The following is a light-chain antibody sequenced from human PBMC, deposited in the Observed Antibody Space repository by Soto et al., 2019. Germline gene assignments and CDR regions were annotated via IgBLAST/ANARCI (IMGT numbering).Light chain of an antibody. CDR1: QGTRND. Sequence: AIQMTQSPSSLSASVGDRVTITCRASQGTRNDLGWYQQKPGNAPKVLIYAASTLQSGVPSRFSGSGSGTDFTLTINSLQPEDFATYYCMQDYKYPRTFGQGTKVEIK. V-gene: IGKV1-6*01. CDR3: MQDYKYPRT. CDR2: AAS. J-gene: IGKJ1*01.